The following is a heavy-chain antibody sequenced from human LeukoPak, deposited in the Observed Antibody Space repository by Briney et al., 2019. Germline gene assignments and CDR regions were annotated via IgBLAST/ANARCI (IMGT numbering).Heavy chain of an antibody. D-gene: IGHD6-19*01. CDR1: GYTFTSYY. CDR2: INPSGGST. CDR3: ARRYSSGWTAYYYMDV. Sequence: ASVKVSCKASGYTFTSYYMHWVRQAPGQGLEWMGIINPSGGSTSYAQKFQGRVTMTRDTSTSTVYMELSSLRSEDTAVYYCARRYSSGWTAYYYMDVWGKGTTVTISS. J-gene: IGHJ6*03. V-gene: IGHV1-46*01.